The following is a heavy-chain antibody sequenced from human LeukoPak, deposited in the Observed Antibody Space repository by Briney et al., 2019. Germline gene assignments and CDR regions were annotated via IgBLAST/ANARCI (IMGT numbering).Heavy chain of an antibody. D-gene: IGHD2-2*01. CDR1: GGSISSSSYY. J-gene: IGHJ3*02. Sequence: SETLSLTCTVSGGSISSSSYYWGWIRQPPGKGLEWIGSIYYSGSTYYNPSLKSRVTISVDTSKNQFSLKLSSVTAADTAVYYCASRYCSSTSCSHAFDIWGQGTMVTVSS. V-gene: IGHV4-39*07. CDR2: IYYSGST. CDR3: ASRYCSSTSCSHAFDI.